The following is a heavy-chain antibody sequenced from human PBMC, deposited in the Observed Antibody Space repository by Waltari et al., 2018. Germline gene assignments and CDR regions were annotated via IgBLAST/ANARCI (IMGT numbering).Heavy chain of an antibody. V-gene: IGHV1-69*01. CDR1: GGSFDRYV. CDR3: ARLIGGYNWNYYYYGMDV. Sequence: QVQLVQSGAEVKKPGSSVKVYCKGSGGSFDRYVIRWVRRAPGQGLEWMGGIIPIFGTANYAQKFQGRVTITADESTSTAYMELSSLRSEDTAVYYCARLIGGYNWNYYYYGMDVWGQGTTVTVSS. J-gene: IGHJ6*02. CDR2: IIPIFGTA. D-gene: IGHD1-20*01.